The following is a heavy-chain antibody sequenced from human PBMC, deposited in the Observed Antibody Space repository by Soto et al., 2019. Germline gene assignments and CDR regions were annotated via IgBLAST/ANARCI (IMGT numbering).Heavy chain of an antibody. V-gene: IGHV3-30-3*01. J-gene: IGHJ4*02. CDR1: GFTFSSYA. CDR3: ARDGHSSGWYNYFDY. D-gene: IGHD6-19*01. CDR2: ISYDGSNK. Sequence: HPGGSLRLSCAASGFTFSSYAMHWVRQAPGKGLEWVAVISYDGSNKYYADSVKGRFTISRDNSKNTLYLQMNSLRAEDTAVYYCARDGHSSGWYNYFDYWGQGTLVTVS.